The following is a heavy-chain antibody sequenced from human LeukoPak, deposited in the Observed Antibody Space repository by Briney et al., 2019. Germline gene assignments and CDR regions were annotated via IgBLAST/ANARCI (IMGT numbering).Heavy chain of an antibody. CDR1: GFTFSSYG. Sequence: QAGGSLRLSCAASGFTFSSYGMSWVRQAPGKGLEWVSAISGSGGSTYYADSVKGRFTISRDNSKNTLYLQMNSLRAEDTAVYFCAKEGEDIELVVAVGHYWYFDLWGRGTLVTVSS. J-gene: IGHJ2*01. CDR2: ISGSGGST. CDR3: AKEGEDIELVVAVGHYWYFDL. D-gene: IGHD2-15*01. V-gene: IGHV3-23*01.